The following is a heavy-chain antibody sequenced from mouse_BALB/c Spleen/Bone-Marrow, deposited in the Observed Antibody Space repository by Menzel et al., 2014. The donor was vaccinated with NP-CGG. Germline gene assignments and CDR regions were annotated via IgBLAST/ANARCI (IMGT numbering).Heavy chain of an antibody. J-gene: IGHJ2*01. CDR1: GYSITSGYS. V-gene: IGHV3-1*02. CDR3: ASTTVVAKRDFDY. Sequence: VQLQQSRPDLVKPSQSLSLPCTVTGYSITSGYSWHWIRQFPGNKLEWMGYIHYSGSTNYNPSLKSRISITRDTSKNQFFLQLNSVTTEDTATYYCASTTVVAKRDFDYWGQGTTLTVSS. D-gene: IGHD1-1*01. CDR2: IHYSGST.